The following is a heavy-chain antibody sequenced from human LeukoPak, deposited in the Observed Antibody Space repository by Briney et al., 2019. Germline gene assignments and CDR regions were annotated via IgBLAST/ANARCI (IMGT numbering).Heavy chain of an antibody. D-gene: IGHD6-6*01. J-gene: IGHJ4*02. V-gene: IGHV4-39*01. CDR2: KYYSGST. Sequence: SETLSLTCTVSGGSISSSSHYWGWLRQPPGKGLEWIGSKYYSGSTYYNPSLKSRVTISVDTSKNQFSLKLTSVTAADTALYYCARQRGSSSSYNGVDYFDYWGQGTLVTVSS. CDR1: GGSISSSSHY. CDR3: ARQRGSSSSYNGVDYFDY.